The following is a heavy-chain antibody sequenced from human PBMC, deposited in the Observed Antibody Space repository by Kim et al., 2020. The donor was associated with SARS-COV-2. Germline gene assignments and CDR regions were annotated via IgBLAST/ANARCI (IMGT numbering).Heavy chain of an antibody. CDR2: TYYRSKWYN. CDR3: ARDLAYYGSGSGAAFDI. Sequence: SQTLSLTCAISGDSVSSNSAAWNWIRQSPSRGLEWLGRTYYRSKWYNDYAVSVKSRITINPDTSKNQFSLQLNSVTPEDTAVYYCARDLAYYGSGSGAAFDIWGQGTMVTVSS. J-gene: IGHJ3*02. D-gene: IGHD3-10*01. V-gene: IGHV6-1*01. CDR1: GDSVSSNSAA.